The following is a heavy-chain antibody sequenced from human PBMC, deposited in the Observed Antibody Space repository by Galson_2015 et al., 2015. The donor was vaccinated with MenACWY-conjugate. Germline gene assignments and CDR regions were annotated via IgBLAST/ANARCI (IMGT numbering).Heavy chain of an antibody. V-gene: IGHV3-74*01. CDR3: ARGGFYESIDF. D-gene: IGHD5/OR15-5a*01. J-gene: IGHJ4*02. Sequence: SVKGRFTISRDNAKNTLFLQMNSLRAEDRAVYYCARGGFYESIDFWGQGTLVAVSS.